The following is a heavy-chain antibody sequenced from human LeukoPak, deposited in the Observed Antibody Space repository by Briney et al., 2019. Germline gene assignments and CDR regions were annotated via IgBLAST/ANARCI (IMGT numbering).Heavy chain of an antibody. D-gene: IGHD2-2*01. CDR1: GGTFSSYA. CDR2: IIPIFGTA. CDR3: ARDIVVVPAVGLNYYYYGMDV. J-gene: IGHJ6*04. Sequence: SVKVSCRASGGTFSSYAISWVRQAPGLGLEWMGGIIPIFGTANYAQKFQGRVTITADESTSTAYMELSSLRSEDTAVYYCARDIVVVPAVGLNYYYYGMDVWGKGTTVTVSS. V-gene: IGHV1-69*01.